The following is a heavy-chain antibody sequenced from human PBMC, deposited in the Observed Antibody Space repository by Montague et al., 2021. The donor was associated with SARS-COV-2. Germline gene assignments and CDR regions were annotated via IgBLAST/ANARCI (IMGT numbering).Heavy chain of an antibody. CDR2: IYFSGTT. V-gene: IGHV4-39*01. CDR1: GASISSSYY. CDR3: ARRHSGVWCAGTTCYGSAFDY. J-gene: IGHJ4*02. D-gene: IGHD5-12*01. Sequence: SETLSLTCTGSGASISSSYYWGWIRQPSGKGLEWIGSIYFSGTTYYNPSLKSRVTISEDSSRRQFSLKMHFVTAADAAVYFCARRHSGVWCAGTTCYGSAFDYWGQGTLVTVSS.